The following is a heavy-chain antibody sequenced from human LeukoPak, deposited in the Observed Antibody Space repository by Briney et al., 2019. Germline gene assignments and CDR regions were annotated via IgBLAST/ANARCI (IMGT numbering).Heavy chain of an antibody. J-gene: IGHJ6*02. V-gene: IGHV3-7*01. CDR1: GFTFSSYW. D-gene: IGHD3-9*01. Sequence: GGSLRLSCAAFGFTFSSYWMSWVRQAPGKGLEWVANIKQDGSEKYYVDSVKGRFTISRDNAKNSLYLQMNSLRAEDTAVYYCARVFPLGGYDILTGYSYGMDVWGQGTTVTVSS. CDR3: ARVFPLGGYDILTGYSYGMDV. CDR2: IKQDGSEK.